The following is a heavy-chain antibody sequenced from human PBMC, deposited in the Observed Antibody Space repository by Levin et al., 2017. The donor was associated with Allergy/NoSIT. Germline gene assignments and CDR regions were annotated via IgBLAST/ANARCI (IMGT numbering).Heavy chain of an antibody. CDR3: AREGRGSRNSGVLTTSYFDC. D-gene: IGHD2/OR15-2a*01. CDR2: ISYGADT. V-gene: IGHV4-39*02. CDR1: GGSVSTNNYY. Sequence: SETLSLTCNVSGGSVSTNNYYWGWIRQAPGKGLEWIGSISYGADTYYNPSLKNRVTLSVDRSKNQLSLRLTSVTTADTAMYHCAREGRGSRNSGVLTTSYFDCWSQGTLVTVSS. J-gene: IGHJ4*02.